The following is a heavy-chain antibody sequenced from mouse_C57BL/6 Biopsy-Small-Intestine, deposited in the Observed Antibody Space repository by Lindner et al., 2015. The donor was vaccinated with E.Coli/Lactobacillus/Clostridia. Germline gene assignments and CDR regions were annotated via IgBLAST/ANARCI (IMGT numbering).Heavy chain of an antibody. CDR2: INPNNGGT. D-gene: IGHD2-5*01. CDR1: GYTFTDNN. J-gene: IGHJ4*01. CDR3: ARYYNNYGAMDY. Sequence: VQLQESGPELVKPGASVKMSCKASGYTFTDNNIHWVKQSHGKSLEWIGYINPNNGGTSYNQKFTGKATTTVNKSSSTAYMELRSLTSEDSAVYYCARYYNNYGAMDYWGQGTSLTISS. V-gene: IGHV1-22*01.